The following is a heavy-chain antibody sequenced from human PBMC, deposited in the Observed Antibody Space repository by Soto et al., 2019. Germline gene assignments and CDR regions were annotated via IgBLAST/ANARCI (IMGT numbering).Heavy chain of an antibody. Sequence: GGALRLSCAASGFTFSSYSMNWVRQAPGKGLEWVSYISSSSSTIYYADSVKGRFTISRDNAKNSLYLQMNSLRDEDTAVYYCARDHYYDSSGYYSFWHWYFDLWGRGTLVTVSS. J-gene: IGHJ2*01. CDR2: ISSSSSTI. D-gene: IGHD3-22*01. CDR3: ARDHYYDSSGYYSFWHWYFDL. CDR1: GFTFSSYS. V-gene: IGHV3-48*02.